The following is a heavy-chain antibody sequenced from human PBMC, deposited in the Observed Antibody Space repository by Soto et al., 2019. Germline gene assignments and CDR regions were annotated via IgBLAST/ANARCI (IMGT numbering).Heavy chain of an antibody. J-gene: IGHJ4*02. V-gene: IGHV3-73*02. D-gene: IGHD1-26*01. CDR3: CRHDDRWVSCDY. CDR1: GLTFSASA. CDR2: IRNKADKYAT. Sequence: EVQLVESGGGLVQPGGSLKLSCVASGLTFSASAMHWVRQASGKGLEWVGRIRNKADKYATVYAAPVQGRFTISRDDSKSMAYLQMNSLKTEDTAVYYCCRHDDRWVSCDYWGQGTMVTVSS.